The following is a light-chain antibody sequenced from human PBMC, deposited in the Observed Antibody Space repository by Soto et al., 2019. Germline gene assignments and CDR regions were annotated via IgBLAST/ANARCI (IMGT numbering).Light chain of an antibody. CDR3: CSYTSSSTLEV. CDR1: SSDVGGYNY. Sequence: QSALTQPASVSGSPGQSITISCTGTSSDVGGYNYVSWYQQHPGKAPKLMIYDVSNRPSGVSNRFSGSKSENTASLTISGLQAEDEDDYYCCSYTSSSTLEVLGGRTKLTVL. CDR2: DVS. V-gene: IGLV2-14*01. J-gene: IGLJ3*02.